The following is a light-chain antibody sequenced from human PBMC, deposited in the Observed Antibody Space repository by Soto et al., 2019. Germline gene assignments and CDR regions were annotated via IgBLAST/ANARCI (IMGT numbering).Light chain of an antibody. J-gene: IGKJ1*01. Sequence: EIVLTQSPATLSVSPGERVILSCRASQSVDISLAWYQQKPGQAPRLLIYGASTRATDMPGTFSGHGSGTEFTLTITSLRPEDFGVYYCQQYRSWPRTFGQGTKVEIK. CDR1: QSVDIS. CDR2: GAS. V-gene: IGKV3-15*01. CDR3: QQYRSWPRT.